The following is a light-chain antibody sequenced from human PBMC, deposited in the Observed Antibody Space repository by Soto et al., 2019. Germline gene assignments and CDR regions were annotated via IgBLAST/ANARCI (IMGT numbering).Light chain of an antibody. CDR2: DVR. CDR1: SSDVGYYNY. V-gene: IGLV2-11*01. Sequence: QSVLTQPRSVPGSPGQSVTISCTGTSSDVGYYNYVSWYQQHPGKAPKLMISDVRERPSGVPDRFSGSKSGNTASLTISGLQAEDEADYYCSSYAGSYTYVFGTGTKVTV. J-gene: IGLJ1*01. CDR3: SSYAGSYTYV.